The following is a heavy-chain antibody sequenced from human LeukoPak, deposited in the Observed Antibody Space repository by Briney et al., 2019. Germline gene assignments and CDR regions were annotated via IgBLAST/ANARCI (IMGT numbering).Heavy chain of an antibody. CDR1: GGSFSGYC. CDR3: ARTSMVRGVIITALDY. CDR2: INHSGST. J-gene: IGHJ4*02. D-gene: IGHD3-10*01. V-gene: IGHV4-34*01. Sequence: PSETLSLTCAVYGGSFSGYCWSWIRQPPGKGLEWIGEINHSGSTNYNPSLKSRVTISVDTSKNQFSLKLSSVTAADTAVYYCARTSMVRGVIITALDYWGQGTLVTVSS.